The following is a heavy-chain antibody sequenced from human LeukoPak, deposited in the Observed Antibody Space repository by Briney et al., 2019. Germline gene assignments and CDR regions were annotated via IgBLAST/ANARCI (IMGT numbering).Heavy chain of an antibody. CDR3: ATDLLGGGWHQNDY. D-gene: IGHD6-19*01. Sequence: ASVKVSCKVSGYTLTELSMHWVRQAPGKGLEWMGGFDREDGETIYAQKFQGRVTMTEDTSTDTAYMELSSLRSEDTAVYYCATDLLGGGWHQNDYWGQGTLVTVSS. CDR2: FDREDGET. V-gene: IGHV1-24*01. CDR1: GYTLTELS. J-gene: IGHJ4*02.